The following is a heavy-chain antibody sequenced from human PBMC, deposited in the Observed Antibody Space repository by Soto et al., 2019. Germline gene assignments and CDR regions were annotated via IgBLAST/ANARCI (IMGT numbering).Heavy chain of an antibody. CDR3: ARERGIAVASPIDY. V-gene: IGHV1-3*01. CDR1: GYTFTSYA. CDR2: INAGNGNT. J-gene: IGHJ4*02. D-gene: IGHD6-19*01. Sequence: GASVKVSCKASGYTFTSYAMHWVRQAPGQRLEWMGWINAGNGNTKYSQKFQGRVTITRDTSASTAYMELSSLRSEDTAVYYCARERGIAVASPIDYWGQGTLVTVSS.